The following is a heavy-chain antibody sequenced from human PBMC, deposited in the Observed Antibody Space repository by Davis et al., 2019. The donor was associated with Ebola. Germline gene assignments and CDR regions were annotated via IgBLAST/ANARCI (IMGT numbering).Heavy chain of an antibody. CDR1: GYSFTSYW. J-gene: IGHJ6*02. CDR3: ARQEGGNPNYYDMDV. D-gene: IGHD4-23*01. CDR2: IYPGDSDT. Sequence: PGGSQRLSCKGSGYSFTSYWIGWVRQMPGKGLEWMGIIYPGDSDTRYSPSFQGQVTISADKSISTAYLQWSSLKASDTAMYYCARQEGGNPNYYDMDVWGQGTTVTVSS. V-gene: IGHV5-51*01.